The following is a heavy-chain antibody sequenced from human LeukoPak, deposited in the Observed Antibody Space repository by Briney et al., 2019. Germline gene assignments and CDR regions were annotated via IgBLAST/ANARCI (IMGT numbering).Heavy chain of an antibody. Sequence: GGSLRLSCAASGITLSKIYMAWVRQAPGKGLEWVSIIYGGGNTNHGESVKGRFITSRDNSKNTLYLQMNSLRAEDAAVYYFASYEQSVSNWYFDLWGRGTLVTVSP. J-gene: IGHJ2*01. V-gene: IGHV3-53*01. CDR3: ASYEQSVSNWYFDL. D-gene: IGHD3-16*01. CDR2: IYGGGNT. CDR1: GITLSKIY.